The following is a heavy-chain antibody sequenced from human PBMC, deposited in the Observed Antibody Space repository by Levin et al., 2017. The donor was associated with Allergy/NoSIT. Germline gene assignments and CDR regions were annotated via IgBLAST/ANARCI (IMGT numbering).Heavy chain of an antibody. CDR1: AYTFTSYG. J-gene: IGHJ3*02. D-gene: IGHD1-1*01. CDR3: ARDLCATGTGADDAFEI. Sequence: ASVKVSCKASAYTFTSYGISWVRQAPGQGLEWMGWISAYNGNTNYAQKLQGRVTMTTDTSTSTAYMELRSLRSDDPAVYYCARDLCATGTGADDAFEIWGQGTMVTVSS. V-gene: IGHV1-18*01. CDR2: ISAYNGNT.